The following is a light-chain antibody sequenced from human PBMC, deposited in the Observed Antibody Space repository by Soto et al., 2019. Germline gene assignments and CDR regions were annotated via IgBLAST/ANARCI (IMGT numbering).Light chain of an antibody. J-gene: IGKJ3*01. Sequence: DIQMTQSPSSLSASVGVRVTITCRASQGISNYLAWYQQKPGKVPKLLIYAASTLQSGVPSQFSGSGSGTDFTLTISSLQPEDVATYYCQKYNSAPPFTFGPGTKVDIK. CDR2: AAS. CDR3: QKYNSAPPFT. V-gene: IGKV1-27*01. CDR1: QGISNY.